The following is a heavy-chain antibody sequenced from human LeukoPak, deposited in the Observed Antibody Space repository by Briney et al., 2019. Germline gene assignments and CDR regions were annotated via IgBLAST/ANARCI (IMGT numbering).Heavy chain of an antibody. CDR2: IYPGDSDT. CDR3: ARRGYGSGIYWFDP. Sequence: GASVKVSCKASGYTFTSYWIGWVRQMPGKGLEWMGIIYPGDSDTRYSPSFQGQVTISADKSISTAYLQWSSLKASDTAMYYCARRGYGSGIYWFDPWGQGTLVTVSS. J-gene: IGHJ5*02. CDR1: GYTFTSYW. D-gene: IGHD3-10*01. V-gene: IGHV5-51*01.